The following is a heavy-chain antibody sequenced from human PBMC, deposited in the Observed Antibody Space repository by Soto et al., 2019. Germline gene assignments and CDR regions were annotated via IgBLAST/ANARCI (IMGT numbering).Heavy chain of an antibody. CDR2: ISYDGNKI. Sequence: SGGSLRLSCAASGFTVTNYGMHWVRQAPGQGLEWVAVISYDGNKIYYVDSVKGRFTISRDISKNTLYLQMNSLRAEDTGVYYCAKVGDVYNSFFDFWGQGVLVTVSS. CDR3: AKVGDVYNSFFDF. J-gene: IGHJ4*02. V-gene: IGHV3-30*18. D-gene: IGHD1-1*01. CDR1: GFTVTNYG.